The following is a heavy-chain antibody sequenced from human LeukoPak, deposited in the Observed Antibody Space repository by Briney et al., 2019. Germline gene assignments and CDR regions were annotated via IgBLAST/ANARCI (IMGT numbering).Heavy chain of an antibody. CDR2: IYYSGST. D-gene: IGHD5-12*01. CDR1: GGSISSYY. J-gene: IGHJ6*03. Sequence: SETLSLTCTVSGGSISSYYWSWIRQPPGKGLEWIGYIYYSGSTNYNPSLKSRVTISVDTSKNQFSLKLSSVTAADTAVYYCARDSGRRYYMGVWGKGTTVTVSS. V-gene: IGHV4-59*01. CDR3: ARDSGRRYYMGV.